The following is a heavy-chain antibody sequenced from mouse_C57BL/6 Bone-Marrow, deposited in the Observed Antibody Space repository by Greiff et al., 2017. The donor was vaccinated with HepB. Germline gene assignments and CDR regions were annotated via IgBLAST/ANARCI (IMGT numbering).Heavy chain of an antibody. D-gene: IGHD1-1*01. J-gene: IGHJ2*01. Sequence: QVQLQQPGAELVRPGTSVKLSCKASGYTFTSYWMHWVKQRPGQGLEWIGVIDPSDSYTNYNQKFKGKATLTVDTSSSTAYMQLSSLTSEDSAVYYCAREVITTVVAPYYFDYWGQGTTLTVSS. CDR3: AREVITTVVAPYYFDY. V-gene: IGHV1-59*01. CDR2: IDPSDSYT. CDR1: GYTFTSYW.